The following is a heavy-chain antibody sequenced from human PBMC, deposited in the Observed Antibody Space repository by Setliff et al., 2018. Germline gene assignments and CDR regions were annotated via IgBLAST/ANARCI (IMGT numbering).Heavy chain of an antibody. D-gene: IGHD2-21*01. CDR3: ARDPGFHSGTWSLDS. Sequence: ASETLSLTCAVYGDSFSDYYWSWIRQPPGKGLEWVGSVSFSGSAYFSPSLKSRVAISLDTSTNVFSLKLSSLIAADTAVYYCARDPGFHSGTWSLDSWGQGRLVTVSS. CDR2: VSFSGSA. J-gene: IGHJ4*02. V-gene: IGHV4-34*01. CDR1: GDSFSDYY.